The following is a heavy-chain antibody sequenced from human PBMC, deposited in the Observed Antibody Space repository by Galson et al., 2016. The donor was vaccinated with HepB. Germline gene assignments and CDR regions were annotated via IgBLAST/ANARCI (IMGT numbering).Heavy chain of an antibody. D-gene: IGHD1-26*01. V-gene: IGHV3-23*01. CDR2: ISGSGGSI. J-gene: IGHJ4*02. CDR1: GFTFSTYA. CDR3: AKYRSATYYTDYFEY. Sequence: SLRLSCAASGFTFSTYAMTWVRQAPGKGLEWVATISGSGGSIYYADSVKGRLTISRDNSKNTLFLQMKRLRDEDTALYYCAKYRSATYYTDYFEYWGQGTLVTVSS.